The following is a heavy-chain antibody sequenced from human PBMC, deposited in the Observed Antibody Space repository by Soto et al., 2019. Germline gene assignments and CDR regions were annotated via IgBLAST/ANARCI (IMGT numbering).Heavy chain of an antibody. Sequence: VKVSCKASGGTFSSYAISWVRQAPGQGLEWMGGIIPIFGTANYAQKFQGRVTITADESTSTAYMELSSLRSEDTAVYYCASTTPRYCSSTSCRLFDYWGQGTLVTVSS. J-gene: IGHJ4*02. CDR3: ASTTPRYCSSTSCRLFDY. D-gene: IGHD2-2*01. V-gene: IGHV1-69*13. CDR2: IIPIFGTA. CDR1: GGTFSSYA.